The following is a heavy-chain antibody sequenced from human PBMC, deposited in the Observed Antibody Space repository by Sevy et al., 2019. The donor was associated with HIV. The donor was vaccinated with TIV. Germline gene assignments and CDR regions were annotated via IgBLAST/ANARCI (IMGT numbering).Heavy chain of an antibody. J-gene: IGHJ6*03. Sequence: GGSLRLSCAASGFTFSSYSMNWVRQAPGKGLEWVSYISSSSSTIYYADSVKGRFTISRDNAKNSLYLQMNSLRDEDTGVYYCARDGSFCSGGSCYSSYYYYYYMDVWGKGTTVTVSS. D-gene: IGHD2-15*01. CDR1: GFTFSSYS. V-gene: IGHV3-48*02. CDR2: ISSSSSTI. CDR3: ARDGSFCSGGSCYSSYYYYYYMDV.